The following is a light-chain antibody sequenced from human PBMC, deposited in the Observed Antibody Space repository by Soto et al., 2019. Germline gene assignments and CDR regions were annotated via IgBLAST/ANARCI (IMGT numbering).Light chain of an antibody. CDR2: AAS. Sequence: DLPLTQSPSFLSASVGDRVTITCRASQGISSYLAWYQQKPGKAPKLLIFAASTLQRGVPSRFSGSGSGTEFTLTISSLQPEDFATYYCQHLNSYPRTFGQGTNLEI. V-gene: IGKV1-9*01. CDR1: QGISSY. J-gene: IGKJ2*01. CDR3: QHLNSYPRT.